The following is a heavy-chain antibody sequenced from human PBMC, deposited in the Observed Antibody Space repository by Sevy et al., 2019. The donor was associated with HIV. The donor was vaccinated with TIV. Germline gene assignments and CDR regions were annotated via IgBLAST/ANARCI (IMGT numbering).Heavy chain of an antibody. Sequence: ASVKVSCKSTGYIFSDYNMHWVRQAPGQGLEWMALINPKSGDTIYAQRFRGRVSMTRDTSMSTAYMELSGLTSDDTAVYYCVRESITAPKTFLSFDIWGQGTMVTVSS. J-gene: IGHJ3*02. CDR2: INPKSGDT. CDR1: GYIFSDYN. D-gene: IGHD6-13*01. CDR3: VRESITAPKTFLSFDI. V-gene: IGHV1-2*06.